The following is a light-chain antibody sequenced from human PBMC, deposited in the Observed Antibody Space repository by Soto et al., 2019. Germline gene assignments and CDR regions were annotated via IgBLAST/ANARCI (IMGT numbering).Light chain of an antibody. Sequence: IHLTQSTSTLSGSVGDRVTITCRASQSISSWLAWYQQKPGKAPKLLIYDASSLESGVPSRFSGSGSGTEFTLTISSLQPDDFATYYCQQYNSYPRTFGQGTMVDI. V-gene: IGKV1-5*01. CDR1: QSISSW. J-gene: IGKJ1*01. CDR3: QQYNSYPRT. CDR2: DAS.